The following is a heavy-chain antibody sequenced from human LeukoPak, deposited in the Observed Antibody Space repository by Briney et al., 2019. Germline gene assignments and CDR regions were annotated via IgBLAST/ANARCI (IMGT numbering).Heavy chain of an antibody. Sequence: SGGSLRLSWAASGFTFSSYSMHWVRQAPGKGLEWVAVISYDGSNKYYADSVKGRFTISRDNSKNTLYLQMNSLRGEDTAVYYCAKRMGPSIAATDLDYWGQGTLVTVSS. V-gene: IGHV3-30-3*02. CDR2: ISYDGSNK. J-gene: IGHJ4*02. CDR1: GFTFSSYS. CDR3: AKRMGPSIAATDLDY. D-gene: IGHD6-13*01.